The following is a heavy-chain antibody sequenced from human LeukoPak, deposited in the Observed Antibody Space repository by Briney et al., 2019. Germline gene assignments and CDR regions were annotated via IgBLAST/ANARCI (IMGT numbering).Heavy chain of an antibody. V-gene: IGHV4-34*01. CDR2: INHSGST. D-gene: IGHD2-2*01. CDR3: ARGLVVPAAHAFDI. Sequence: SETLSLTCAVYGGSFSGYYWSWIRQPPGKGLEWIGEINHSGSTNYNPSLKSRVTISVDTSKNQLSLKLSSVTAADTAVYYCARGLVVPAAHAFDIWGQGTMVTVSS. CDR1: GGSFSGYY. J-gene: IGHJ3*02.